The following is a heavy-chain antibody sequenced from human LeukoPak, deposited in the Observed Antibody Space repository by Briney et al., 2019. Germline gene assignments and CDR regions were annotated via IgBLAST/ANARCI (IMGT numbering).Heavy chain of an antibody. CDR1: GFTFSSYR. V-gene: IGHV3-21*01. Sequence: GGSLRLSCAASGFTFSSYRMSWVRQAPGKGLEWVSSISSSSSHTYYADSVKGRFTISRDNSKNTLYLQMNSLRAEDTAVYYCAKDTAKYSSGEFDYWSQGTLVTVSS. J-gene: IGHJ4*02. CDR3: AKDTAKYSSGEFDY. D-gene: IGHD6-19*01. CDR2: ISSSSSHT.